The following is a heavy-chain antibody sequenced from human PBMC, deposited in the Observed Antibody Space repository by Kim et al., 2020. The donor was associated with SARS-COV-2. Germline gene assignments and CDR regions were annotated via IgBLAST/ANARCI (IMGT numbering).Heavy chain of an antibody. J-gene: IGHJ4*02. CDR3: ARDCDYNVDY. D-gene: IGHD4-17*01. Sequence: ASVKVSCKAYGYTFTTKAFSWVRRAPGQGLEWMGWVNAENGKTNYAQKFQGRLTVTTDTSTTTAYMELRSLKSDDTAVYYCARDCDYNVDYWGQGTRVTVSS. CDR1: GYTFTTKA. V-gene: IGHV1-18*01. CDR2: VNAENGKT.